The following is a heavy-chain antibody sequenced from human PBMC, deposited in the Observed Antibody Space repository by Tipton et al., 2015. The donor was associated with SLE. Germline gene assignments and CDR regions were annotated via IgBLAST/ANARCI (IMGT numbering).Heavy chain of an antibody. CDR3: ARPLGSGWEGGVYYFDS. Sequence: QSGAEVKKPGASVKVSCKASGYTFTTYGISWVRQAPGQGLEWMGWSSPYYGDTNYAQKFQGRVTMTRDTSTSTAYMELRSLTSDDTAVYYCARPLGSGWEGGVYYFDSWGQGTLVTVSS. V-gene: IGHV1-18*01. CDR2: SSPYYGDT. J-gene: IGHJ4*02. CDR1: GYTFTTYG. D-gene: IGHD6-19*01.